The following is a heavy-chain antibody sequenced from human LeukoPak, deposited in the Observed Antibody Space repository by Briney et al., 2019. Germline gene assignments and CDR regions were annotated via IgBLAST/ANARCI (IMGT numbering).Heavy chain of an antibody. D-gene: IGHD1-7*01. CDR1: GFTFSSYA. CDR3: AGTWNYNNWFDP. CDR2: ISSSGGST. Sequence: GGSLRLSCAASGFTFSSYAMSWVRQAPGKGLEWVSAISSSGGSTYYADSVKGRFTISRDNSKNTLYLQMNSLRAEDTAVYYCAGTWNYNNWFDPWGQGTLVTVSS. J-gene: IGHJ5*02. V-gene: IGHV3-23*01.